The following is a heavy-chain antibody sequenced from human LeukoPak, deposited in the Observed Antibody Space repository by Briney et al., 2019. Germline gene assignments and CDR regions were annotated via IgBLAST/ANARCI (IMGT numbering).Heavy chain of an antibody. J-gene: IGHJ6*02. D-gene: IGHD5-18*01. V-gene: IGHV3-48*04. CDR2: ISGSGGTI. CDR1: GFTFSSYS. CDR3: ARDLGDTAIEYYYYGMDV. Sequence: PGGSLRLSCAGSGFTFSSYSMNWVRQAPGKGLEWVSHISGSGGTIYYADSVKGRFTISRDNAKNSLYLQMNSLRAEDTAVYYCARDLGDTAIEYYYYGMDVWGQGTTVTVSS.